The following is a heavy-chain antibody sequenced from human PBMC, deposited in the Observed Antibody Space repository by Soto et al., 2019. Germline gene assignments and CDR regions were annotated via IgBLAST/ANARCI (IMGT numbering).Heavy chain of an antibody. CDR1: GFTFNTYW. D-gene: IGHD3-22*01. J-gene: IGHJ4*02. V-gene: IGHV3-74*01. Sequence: GGALRLSCAASGFTFNTYWMHWVRQAPGKGPVWVSRISGDGSQTRYADSVQGRFTISRDNAKNTLYLQMNSPRAEDTAVYYCVRGYFYDNAGPYFEYWGQGTLVTVSS. CDR3: VRGYFYDNAGPYFEY. CDR2: ISGDGSQT.